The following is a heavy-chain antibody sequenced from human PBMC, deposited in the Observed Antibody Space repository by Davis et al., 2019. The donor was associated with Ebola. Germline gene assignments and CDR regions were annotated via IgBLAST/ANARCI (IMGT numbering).Heavy chain of an antibody. D-gene: IGHD4-11*01. CDR2: ISGSGGSP. CDR3: AREPTGNYYYFYGMDV. CDR1: GFTFSSYW. J-gene: IGHJ6*04. V-gene: IGHV3-23*01. Sequence: GESLKISCAASGFTFSSYWMSWVRQAPGKGLEWVSAISGSGGSPYYADSVMGRFSISRDNSKNTLYLQMNSLRAEDTAVYYCAREPTGNYYYFYGMDVWGKGTTVSVSS.